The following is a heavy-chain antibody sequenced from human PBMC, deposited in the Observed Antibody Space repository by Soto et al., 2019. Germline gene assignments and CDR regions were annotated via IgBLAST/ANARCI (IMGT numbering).Heavy chain of an antibody. CDR1: AYTFTSYD. J-gene: IGHJ4*02. CDR3: ARGPRNWGVDY. CDR2: MNPNNGNT. V-gene: IGHV1-8*01. D-gene: IGHD7-27*01. Sequence: QVQLVQSGAEGKKPGASVKVSCKAAAYTFTSYDINWVRQATGQDFEWMGWMNPNNGNTAYAQKFQGRVTMTRDPSKSPAFMEMSSPTSEDTAVYYCARGPRNWGVDYWGQGTLVTVSS.